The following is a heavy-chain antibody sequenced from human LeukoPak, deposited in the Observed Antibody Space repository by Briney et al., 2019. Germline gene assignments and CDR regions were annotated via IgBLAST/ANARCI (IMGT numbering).Heavy chain of an antibody. D-gene: IGHD1-26*01. Sequence: GGSLRLSCAASGFTFSSYAMSWVRQAPGKGLEWVSGISGGGGTANHADSVKGRFTISRDNSKNTLYLQMNSLRVEDTAVYYCVKKDSGSQRPLDYWGQGTLVTVSS. CDR2: ISGGGGTA. V-gene: IGHV3-23*01. CDR1: GFTFSSYA. J-gene: IGHJ4*02. CDR3: VKKDSGSQRPLDY.